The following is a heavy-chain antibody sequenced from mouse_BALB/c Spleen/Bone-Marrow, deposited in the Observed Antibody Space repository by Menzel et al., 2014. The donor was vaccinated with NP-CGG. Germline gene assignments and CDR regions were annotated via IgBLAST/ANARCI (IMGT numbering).Heavy chain of an antibody. Sequence: QVQLKQSGAELVRPGTSVKVSCKASGYASTNYLIERVKQRPGQGLEWIGVINPGSGGANYNEKFKGKATLTADKSSSTAYMQLSSLTSDDSAVYFCAREWTARAVDYWGQGTTLTVSS. D-gene: IGHD3-2*01. J-gene: IGHJ2*01. CDR2: INPGSGGA. V-gene: IGHV1-54*01. CDR1: GYASTNYL. CDR3: AREWTARAVDY.